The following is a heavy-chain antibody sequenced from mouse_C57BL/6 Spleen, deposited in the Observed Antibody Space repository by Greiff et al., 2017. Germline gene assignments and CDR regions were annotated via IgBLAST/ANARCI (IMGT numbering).Heavy chain of an antibody. V-gene: IGHV1-72*01. Sequence: QVQLQQPGAELVKPGASVKLSCKASGYTFTSYWMHWVKQRPGRGLEWIGRIDPNSGGTKYNEKFKSKATLTVDQPSSTAYMQLSSLTSEDSAVYYWARGDYYGSSEGYYYAMDYWGQGTSVTVSS. CDR2: IDPNSGGT. CDR1: GYTFTSYW. D-gene: IGHD1-1*01. J-gene: IGHJ4*01. CDR3: ARGDYYGSSEGYYYAMDY.